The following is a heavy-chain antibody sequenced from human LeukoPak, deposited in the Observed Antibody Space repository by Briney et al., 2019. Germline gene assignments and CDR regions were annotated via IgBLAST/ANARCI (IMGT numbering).Heavy chain of an antibody. CDR2: IYYSGST. CDR1: CVSVSSGSYY. Sequence: SETLSLTCTVSCVSVSSGSYYWSWIRQPPGKGLEWIGYIYYSGSTNYNPSLKSRVTISVDTSKNQFSLKLSSVTAADTAVYYCARVYYDILTGYFNPTNYFDYWGQGTLVTVSS. D-gene: IGHD3-9*01. CDR3: ARVYYDILTGYFNPTNYFDY. V-gene: IGHV4-61*01. J-gene: IGHJ4*02.